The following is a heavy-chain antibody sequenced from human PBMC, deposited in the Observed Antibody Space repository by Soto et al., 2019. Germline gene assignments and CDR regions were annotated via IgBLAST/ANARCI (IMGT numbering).Heavy chain of an antibody. Sequence: VASVKVSCKASGYTFTSYAMHWVRQAPGQRLEWMGWINAGNGNTKYSQKFQGRVTITRDTSASTAYMELSSLRSEDTAVYYCARSIVVVTALDYWGQGTQVTVSS. J-gene: IGHJ4*02. D-gene: IGHD2-21*02. CDR3: ARSIVVVTALDY. CDR1: GYTFTSYA. V-gene: IGHV1-3*01. CDR2: INAGNGNT.